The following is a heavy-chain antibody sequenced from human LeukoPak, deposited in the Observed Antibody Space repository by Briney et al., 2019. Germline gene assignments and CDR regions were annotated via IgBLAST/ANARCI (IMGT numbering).Heavy chain of an antibody. CDR3: AELGITMIGGV. V-gene: IGHV3-21*05. J-gene: IGHJ6*04. CDR2: ISSSSSYI. D-gene: IGHD3-10*02. Sequence: GGSLRLSCAASGFTFSSYEMNWVRQAPGKGLEWVSCISSSSSYIYYADSVKGRLTISRDNAKNSLYLQMNSLRAEDTAVYHCAELGITMIGGVWGKGTTVTISS. CDR1: GFTFSSYE.